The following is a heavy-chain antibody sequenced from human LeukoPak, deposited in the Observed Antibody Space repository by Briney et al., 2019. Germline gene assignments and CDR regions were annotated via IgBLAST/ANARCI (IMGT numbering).Heavy chain of an antibody. D-gene: IGHD2-15*01. CDR3: ARELLGYCSGGSCYGLDAFDI. CDR1: GFTFSSYA. CDR2: ISYDGSNK. Sequence: GGSLRLSCAASGFTFSSYAMHWVRQAPGKGLEWVAVISYDGSNKYYADSVKGRFTISRDNSKNTLYLQMNSLRAEDTAVYYCARELLGYCSGGSCYGLDAFDIWGQGTMVTVSS. J-gene: IGHJ3*02. V-gene: IGHV3-30-3*01.